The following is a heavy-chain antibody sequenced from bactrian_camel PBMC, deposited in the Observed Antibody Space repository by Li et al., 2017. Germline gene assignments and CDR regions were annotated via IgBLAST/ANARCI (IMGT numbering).Heavy chain of an antibody. V-gene: IGHV3S53*01. J-gene: IGHJ4*01. CDR3: AAGDFTIAPMFRLARGSYRY. CDR1: GNLGNRYS. D-gene: IGHD4*01. Sequence: HVQLVESGGGSVQAGGSLRLSCVASGNLGNRYSMAWFRQAPGNEREGVAAIDIGGSTTYADSVKGRFTISTDNAKNTLYLQMNSLKLEDTAMYSCAAGDFTIAPMFRLARGSYRYWGQGTQVTVS. CDR2: IDIGGST.